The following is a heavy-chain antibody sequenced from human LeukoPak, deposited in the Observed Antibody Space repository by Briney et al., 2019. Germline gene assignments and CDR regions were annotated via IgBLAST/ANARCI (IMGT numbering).Heavy chain of an antibody. D-gene: IGHD6-19*01. Sequence: SQTLSLTCAISGDTFSSKSAAWNWIRQSPSRGLEWLGRTFYRSKWKNDYAASVRSRITINPDTSKNQFSLQLNSVTPEDTAIYYCARTNSGYVDYWGQGTQVTVSS. J-gene: IGHJ4*02. CDR2: TFYRSKWKN. CDR1: GDTFSSKSAA. CDR3: ARTNSGYVDY. V-gene: IGHV6-1*01.